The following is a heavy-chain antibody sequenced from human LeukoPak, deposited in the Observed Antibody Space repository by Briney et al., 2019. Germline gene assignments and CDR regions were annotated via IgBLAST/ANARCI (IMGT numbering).Heavy chain of an antibody. CDR3: ARAIGGYCSSTSCYLGYYYYGMDV. Sequence: SVKVSCKASGGTFSSYAISWVRQAPGQGLEWMGGIIPIFGTANYAQKFQGRVTITADESTSAAYMELSSLRSEDTAVYYCARAIGGYCSSTSCYLGYYYYGMDVWGQGTTVTVSS. D-gene: IGHD2-2*01. V-gene: IGHV1-69*13. J-gene: IGHJ6*02. CDR2: IIPIFGTA. CDR1: GGTFSSYA.